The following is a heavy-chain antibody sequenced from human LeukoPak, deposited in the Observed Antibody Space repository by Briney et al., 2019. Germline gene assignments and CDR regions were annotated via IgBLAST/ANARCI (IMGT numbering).Heavy chain of an antibody. CDR1: GFTFSKYG. CDR3: AKAQGYYDC. D-gene: IGHD3-22*01. V-gene: IGHV3-23*01. J-gene: IGHJ4*02. Sequence: QSGGSLRLSCAASGFTFSKYGMNWVRQAPGEGLEWVSGIGVGGTTYYADSVKGRFTISRDTSKNTLYLQMNSLRAEDTAVYYCAKAQGYYDCWGQGTLVTVSS. CDR2: IGVGGTT.